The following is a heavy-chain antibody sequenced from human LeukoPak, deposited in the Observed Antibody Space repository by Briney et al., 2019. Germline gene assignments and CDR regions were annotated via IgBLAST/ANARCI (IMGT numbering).Heavy chain of an antibody. D-gene: IGHD2-15*01. CDR2: ISAYNGNT. J-gene: IGHJ4*02. CDR1: GYTFTSYG. CDR3: ARDDRSGGSCFFDY. Sequence: GASVKVSCTASGYTFTSYGISWVRQAPGQGLEWMGWISAYNGNTNYAQKLQGRVTMTTDTSTSTAYMELRSLRSDDTAVYYCARDDRSGGSCFFDYWGQGTLVTVSS. V-gene: IGHV1-18*01.